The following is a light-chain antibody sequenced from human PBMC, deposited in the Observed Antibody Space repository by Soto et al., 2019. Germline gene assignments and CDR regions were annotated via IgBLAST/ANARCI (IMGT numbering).Light chain of an antibody. V-gene: IGKV3-20*01. CDR2: GAS. J-gene: IGKJ5*01. Sequence: EIVLTQSPGTLSLSPGERATLSCRASQSVDSTYLTWYQQKPGQAPRLLIYGASGRATGIPDRFSGSGSGTDFTLTISRLEPEDFAVFFCQQYGTSEIIFGQGTRLEIK. CDR3: QQYGTSEII. CDR1: QSVDSTY.